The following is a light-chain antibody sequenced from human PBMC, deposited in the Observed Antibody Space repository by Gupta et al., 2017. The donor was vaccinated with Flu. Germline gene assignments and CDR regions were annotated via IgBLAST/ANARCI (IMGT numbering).Light chain of an antibody. V-gene: IGKV1-5*03. Sequence: DIKMIQSPYTLSASAGDRVTITCRASQSISSWLAWYQQKPGKAPKLLIYKASSLESGVPSRFSGSGSGTEFTLTISSLQPDDFATYYCQQYNGYSHTFGQGTKLEVK. CDR2: KAS. CDR3: QQYNGYSHT. J-gene: IGKJ2*01. CDR1: QSISSW.